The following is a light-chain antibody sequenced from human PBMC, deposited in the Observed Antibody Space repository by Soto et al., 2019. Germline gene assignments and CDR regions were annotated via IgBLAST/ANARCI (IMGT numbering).Light chain of an antibody. CDR3: QVWDSNSDWV. J-gene: IGLJ3*02. CDR1: NIGSKS. CDR2: YDR. V-gene: IGLV3-21*04. Sequence: SYELTQPPSVSVAPGKTARITCGGNNIGSKSVHWYQQKPGQAPILVIYYDRDRPSGIPDRFSGSNSENTATLTISRVEAGDEADYYCQVWDSNSDWVFGGGTQLTVL.